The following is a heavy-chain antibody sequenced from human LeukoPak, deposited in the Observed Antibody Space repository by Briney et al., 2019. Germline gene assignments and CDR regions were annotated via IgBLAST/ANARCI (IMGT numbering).Heavy chain of an antibody. CDR2: INPSGGST. CDR3: AREAYASSWYQVTALRMENWFDP. CDR1: GYTFTSYY. V-gene: IGHV1-46*01. J-gene: IGHJ5*02. Sequence: ASVKVSCKASGYTFTSYYMHWVRQAPGQGLEWMGIINPSGGSTSYAQKFQGRVTMTRDTSTSTVYMELSSLRSEVTAVYYCAREAYASSWYQVTALRMENWFDPWGQGTLVTVSS. D-gene: IGHD6-13*01.